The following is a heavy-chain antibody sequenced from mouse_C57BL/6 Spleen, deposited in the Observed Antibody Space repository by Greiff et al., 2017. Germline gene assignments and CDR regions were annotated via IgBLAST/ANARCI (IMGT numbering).Heavy chain of an antibody. CDR3: ARFDTFAY. CDR1: GYTFTSYG. J-gene: IGHJ3*01. Sequence: VKLQESGAELARPGASVKLSCKASGYTFTSYGISWVKQRTGQGLEWIGEIYPRSGNTYYNEKFKGKATRTADKSSSTAYMELRSLTSEDSAVYFCARFDTFAYWGQGTLVTVSA. V-gene: IGHV1-81*01. CDR2: IYPRSGNT.